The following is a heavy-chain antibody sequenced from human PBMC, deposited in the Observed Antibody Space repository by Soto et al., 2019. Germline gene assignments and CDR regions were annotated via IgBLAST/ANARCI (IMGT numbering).Heavy chain of an antibody. CDR3: ASLKAAMSYYYMDV. CDR2: IIPILGIA. D-gene: IGHD2-2*01. CDR1: GGTFSSYT. Sequence: QVQLVQSGAEVKKPGSSVKVSCKASGGTFSSYTISWVRQAPGQGLEWMGRIIPILGIANYAQKFQGRVTFTADKSTSTAYMELSSLRSEDTAVYYCASLKAAMSYYYMDVWGKGTTVTVSS. J-gene: IGHJ6*03. V-gene: IGHV1-69*02.